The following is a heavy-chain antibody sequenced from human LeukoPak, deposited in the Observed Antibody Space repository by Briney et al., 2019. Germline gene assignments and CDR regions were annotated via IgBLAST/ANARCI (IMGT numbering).Heavy chain of an antibody. CDR1: GGSLSGYY. D-gene: IGHD3-22*01. Sequence: SETLSLTCAVYGGSLSGYYWSWIRQPPGKGLEWIGEINHSGSTNYNPSLKSRVTISVDTSKNQFSLKLSSVTAADTAVYYCARARDSSGYYYSWFDYWGQGTLVTVSS. CDR3: ARARDSSGYYYSWFDY. CDR2: INHSGST. V-gene: IGHV4-34*01. J-gene: IGHJ4*02.